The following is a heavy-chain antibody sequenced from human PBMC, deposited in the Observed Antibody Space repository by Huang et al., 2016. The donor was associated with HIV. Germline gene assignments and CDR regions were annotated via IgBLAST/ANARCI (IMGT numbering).Heavy chain of an antibody. CDR1: GYNFSGHY. CDR2: VHPTGGNG. V-gene: IGHV1-46*01. CDR3: ARDSTNAAGSDWLDP. Sequence: QVQLVQSGAEVRRPGASVKISCKASGYNFSGHYIHWVRQAPGQGLGGMGAVHPTGGNGNYAQDFQGRIAMTRDTSTTTVYMELNRLRPEDTALYYCARDSTNAAGSDWLDPWGQGTLVTVSS. D-gene: IGHD6-13*01. J-gene: IGHJ5*02.